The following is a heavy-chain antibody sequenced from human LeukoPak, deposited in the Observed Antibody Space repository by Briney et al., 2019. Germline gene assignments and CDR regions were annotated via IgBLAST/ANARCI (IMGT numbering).Heavy chain of an antibody. CDR1: GFTFSDYA. J-gene: IGHJ4*02. D-gene: IGHD4-17*01. Sequence: GGSLRLSCAASGFTFSDYAMHWVRQAPGKGLEWVAIISDDGIKKYYADSKKGRFTISRDNSKNTLYLQVNGLRPEDTAVYYCARGHRRSATVTTEDYFDYWGQGTLVTVSS. CDR2: ISDDGIKK. CDR3: ARGHRRSATVTTEDYFDY. V-gene: IGHV3-30*01.